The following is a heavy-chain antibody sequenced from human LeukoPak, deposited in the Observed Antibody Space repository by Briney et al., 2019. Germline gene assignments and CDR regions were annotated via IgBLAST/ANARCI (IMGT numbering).Heavy chain of an antibody. CDR3: TVPLLGYCSGGSCYNDY. V-gene: IGHV3-15*01. CDR2: IKSKTDGGTT. J-gene: IGHJ4*02. CDR1: GFTFSNAW. D-gene: IGHD2-15*01. Sequence: KSGGSLRLSCAASGFTFSNAWMSWVRQAPGKGLEWGGRIKSKTDGGTTDYAAPVKGRFTISRDDSKNTLYLQMNSLKTEDTAVYYCTVPLLGYCSGGSCYNDYWGQGTLVTVSS.